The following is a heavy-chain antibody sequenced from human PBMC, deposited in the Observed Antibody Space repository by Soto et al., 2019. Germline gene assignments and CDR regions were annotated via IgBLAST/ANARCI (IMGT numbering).Heavy chain of an antibody. CDR1: GYIFPDYS. Sequence: ASVKVSCKASGYIFPDYSVHWVRQAPGEGLEWMGRINPNGGGTNYAQKFEGWVTMTTDTSISTAYMELSRLNFDDTAVYYCAGGEQLVHFDSWGQGTLVTSPQ. J-gene: IGHJ4*01. D-gene: IGHD6-6*01. CDR2: INPNGGGT. CDR3: AGGEQLVHFDS. V-gene: IGHV1-2*04.